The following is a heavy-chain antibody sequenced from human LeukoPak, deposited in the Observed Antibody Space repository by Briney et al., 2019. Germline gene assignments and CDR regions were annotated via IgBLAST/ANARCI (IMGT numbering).Heavy chain of an antibody. CDR1: GFTFSSYW. J-gene: IGHJ4*02. CDR3: ARGYYDSSGYPQRPFDY. Sequence: GGSLRLSCAASGFTFSSYWMHWVRQAPGKGLVWVSRINSDGSSTTYADSVKGRFTISRDNVKNTLYLQMNSLRAEDTAVYYCARGYYDSSGYPQRPFDYWGQGTLVTVSS. D-gene: IGHD3-22*01. CDR2: INSDGSST. V-gene: IGHV3-74*01.